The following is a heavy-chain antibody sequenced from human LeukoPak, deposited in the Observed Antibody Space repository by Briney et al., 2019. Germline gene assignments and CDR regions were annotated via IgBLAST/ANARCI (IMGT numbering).Heavy chain of an antibody. CDR2: INPNRGGT. CDR3: ARDVGELLLDY. CDR1: GYTFTGYY. J-gene: IGHJ4*02. D-gene: IGHD1-26*01. V-gene: IGHV1-2*02. Sequence: ASVKVSCNASGYTFTGYYMHWVRQAPGQGLEWMGWINPNRGGTNYAQKFQGGVTMTRDTSISTAYMELSRLRSDDTAMYFCARDVGELLLDYWGQGTLVTVSS.